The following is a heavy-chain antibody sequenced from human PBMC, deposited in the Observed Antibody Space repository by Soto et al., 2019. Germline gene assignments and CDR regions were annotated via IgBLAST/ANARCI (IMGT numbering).Heavy chain of an antibody. D-gene: IGHD1-26*01. J-gene: IGHJ4*02. CDR1: GFTFSDHY. V-gene: IGHV3-72*01. Sequence: EVQLVESGGGLVQPGGSLRLSCAASGFTFSDHYMDWLRQAPGKGLERVGRSRNKANSYSTEYAGSVKGRFTISRDESKNSLYLQMNSLKTEDTAVYYCARFSGSYTRGLDYWGQGTLVTVSS. CDR3: ARFSGSYTRGLDY. CDR2: SRNKANSYST.